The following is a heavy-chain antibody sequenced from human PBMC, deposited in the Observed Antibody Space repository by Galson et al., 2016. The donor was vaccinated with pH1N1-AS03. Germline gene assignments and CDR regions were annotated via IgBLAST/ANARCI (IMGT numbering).Heavy chain of an antibody. CDR3: ARGKRDGYNLGAVEY. Sequence: LRLSCAASGFTFSSYAMYWVRQAPGKGLEYVSAISGNGVSTYYANSVKGRFTISRDNSKNTLYLQMGSLRSEDTAAYYCARGKRDGYNLGAVEYWGQGTQVTVSS. CDR2: ISGNGVST. V-gene: IGHV3-64*01. D-gene: IGHD5-24*01. J-gene: IGHJ4*02. CDR1: GFTFSSYA.